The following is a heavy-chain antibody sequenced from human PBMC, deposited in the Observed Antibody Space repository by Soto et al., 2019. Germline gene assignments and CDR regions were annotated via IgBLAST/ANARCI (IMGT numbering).Heavy chain of an antibody. CDR2: VYYSGTT. V-gene: IGHV4-39*01. CDR3: ARAPTSSGWTFDY. CDR1: GGSIASSSTYY. J-gene: IGHJ4*02. Sequence: SETLSLTCTVSGGSIASSSTYYWGWIRQPPGKGLEWIGSVYYSGTTYYNPSHKSRGTISIDTSKNQFSLNLNSVTAADTAVYYCARAPTSSGWTFDYWGQGTLVTVSS. D-gene: IGHD6-19*01.